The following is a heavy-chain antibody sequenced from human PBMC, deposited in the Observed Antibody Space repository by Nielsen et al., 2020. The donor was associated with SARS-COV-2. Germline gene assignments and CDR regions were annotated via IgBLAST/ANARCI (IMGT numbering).Heavy chain of an antibody. D-gene: IGHD1-26*01. CDR1: GYSFTSNW. Sequence: GESLKISCKGSGYSFTSNWITWVRQVPGKGLEWVGRIDPSDSYINYSPSFQGHVTISVDRAISTAFLQWSSLRASDSAMYYCARPASGTYQNPDSWGQGTLVTVTS. CDR2: IDPSDSYI. CDR3: ARPASGTYQNPDS. J-gene: IGHJ4*02. V-gene: IGHV5-10-1*01.